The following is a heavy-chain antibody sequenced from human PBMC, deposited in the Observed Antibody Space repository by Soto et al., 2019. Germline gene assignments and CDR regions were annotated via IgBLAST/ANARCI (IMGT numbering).Heavy chain of an antibody. CDR1: GFSLSNARMG. J-gene: IGHJ5*02. CDR2: IFSNDEK. V-gene: IGHV2-26*01. CDR3: ARTNGITIFGVVIWRFDP. D-gene: IGHD3-3*01. Sequence: QVTLKESGPVLVKPAETLTLTCTVSGFSLSNARMGVSWIRQPPGKALEWLAHIFSNDEKSYSTSLKSRLTISKDTSKSQVVLTMTNMDPVDTATYYCARTNGITIFGVVIWRFDPWGQGTLVTVSS.